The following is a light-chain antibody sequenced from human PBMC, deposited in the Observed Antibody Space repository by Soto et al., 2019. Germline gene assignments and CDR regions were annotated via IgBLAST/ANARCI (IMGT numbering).Light chain of an antibody. Sequence: QAVVTQEPSLTVSPGGTVTLTPASSTGAVTSGYYPNWVQQKAGQAPRVLIYSTSNKHSWTPARFSGSLLGGKAALTLSGVQPEDEAEYYCLLFYGDAWVFGGGTKLTVL. CDR1: TGAVTSGYY. V-gene: IGLV7-43*01. CDR3: LLFYGDAWV. CDR2: STS. J-gene: IGLJ3*02.